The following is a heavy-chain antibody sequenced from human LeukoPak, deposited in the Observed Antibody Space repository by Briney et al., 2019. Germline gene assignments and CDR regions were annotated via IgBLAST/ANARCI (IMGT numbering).Heavy chain of an antibody. J-gene: IGHJ1*01. D-gene: IGHD2-21*01. V-gene: IGHV4-59*08. CDR3: ARGGPYCGGDCPEYFQH. CDR2: IYYSGST. Sequence: SETLSLTCTVSGGSISSYYWSWIRQPPGKGLEWIGYIYYSGSTNYNPSLKSRVTISVDTSKNQFSLKLSSVAAADTAVYYCARGGPYCGGDCPEYFQHWGQGTLVTVSS. CDR1: GGSISSYY.